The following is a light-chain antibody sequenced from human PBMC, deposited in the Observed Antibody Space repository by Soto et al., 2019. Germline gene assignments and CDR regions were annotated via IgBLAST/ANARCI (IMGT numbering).Light chain of an antibody. CDR2: EVS. CDR1: LSDVGGYNY. CDR3: NSYTSSSTYV. J-gene: IGLJ1*01. Sequence: QSALTQPASVSGSPGQSITISCTGTLSDVGGYNYVSWYQQHPGKAPKLLIYEVSNRPSGISNRFSGSESGNTASLTISGLQADDEADYYCNSYTSSSTYVFGTGTKVTV. V-gene: IGLV2-14*01.